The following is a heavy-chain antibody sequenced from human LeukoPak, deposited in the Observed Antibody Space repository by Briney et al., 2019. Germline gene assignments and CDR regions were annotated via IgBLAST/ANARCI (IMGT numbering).Heavy chain of an antibody. J-gene: IGHJ4*02. Sequence: SETLSLICTVSGGSISSSSYDWGWIRQPPGKGLEWIGSIYYSGSTYYNPSLKSRVTISVDTSKNQFSLKLSSVTAADTAVYYCAGQTGTTGDFDYWGQGTLVTVSS. CDR1: GGSISSSSYD. CDR2: IYYSGST. D-gene: IGHD1-1*01. CDR3: AGQTGTTGDFDY. V-gene: IGHV4-39*07.